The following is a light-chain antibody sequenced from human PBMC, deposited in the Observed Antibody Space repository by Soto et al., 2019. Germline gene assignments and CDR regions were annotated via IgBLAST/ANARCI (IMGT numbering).Light chain of an antibody. V-gene: IGKV3-20*01. CDR2: GAS. CDR1: QSVDSSY. CDR3: QQYGSSPYT. J-gene: IGKJ2*01. Sequence: EIVLTQSPGTLSLSPGERATLSCRASQSVDSSYLAWYQQKPGQAPRLLIYGASSRATGIPDRFSGSGSGTDLTLTISRLEPEDFAVYYCQQYGSSPYTVGQGTKLEIK.